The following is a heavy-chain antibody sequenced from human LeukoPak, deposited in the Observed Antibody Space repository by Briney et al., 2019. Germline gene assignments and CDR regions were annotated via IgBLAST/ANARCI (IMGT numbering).Heavy chain of an antibody. CDR1: GGSISSSNW. CDR2: IYYRGST. D-gene: IGHD3-22*01. Sequence: PSETLSLTCAVSGGSISSSNWWSWVRQPPGKGLEWIGEIYYRGSTNYNPSLKSRDTISVDKSKNQFSLKLSSVTAADTAVYYCARDFFSSGYYSSLGYWGQGTLVTVSS. CDR3: ARDFFSSGYYSSLGY. J-gene: IGHJ4*02. V-gene: IGHV4-4*02.